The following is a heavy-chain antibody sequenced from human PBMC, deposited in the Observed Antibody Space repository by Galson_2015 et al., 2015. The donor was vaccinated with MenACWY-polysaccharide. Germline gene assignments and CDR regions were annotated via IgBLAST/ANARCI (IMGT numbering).Heavy chain of an antibody. D-gene: IGHD2-8*01. J-gene: IGHJ5*02. Sequence: FLRLSCAASGFTFSSYGMHWVRQAPGKGLEWVAVISYDGSNKYYADSVKGRFTISRDNSRNTLYLQMNSLRAEDTAVYYCAKSAMVYARVGWFDPWGQGTLVTVSS. CDR2: ISYDGSNK. CDR3: AKSAMVYARVGWFDP. V-gene: IGHV3-30*18. CDR1: GFTFSSYG.